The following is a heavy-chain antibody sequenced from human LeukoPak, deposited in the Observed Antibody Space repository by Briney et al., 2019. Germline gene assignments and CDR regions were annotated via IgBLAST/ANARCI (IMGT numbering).Heavy chain of an antibody. J-gene: IGHJ5*02. CDR2: ISACNGNT. Sequence: ASVKVSCKASGYTFTSYGISWVRQAPGQGLEWMGWISACNGNTNYAQKLQGRVTMTTDTSTSTAYMELRSLRSDDTAVYYCARDLTTPHWFDPWGQGTLVTVSS. CDR1: GYTFTSYG. CDR3: ARDLTTPHWFDP. D-gene: IGHD1-1*01. V-gene: IGHV1-18*01.